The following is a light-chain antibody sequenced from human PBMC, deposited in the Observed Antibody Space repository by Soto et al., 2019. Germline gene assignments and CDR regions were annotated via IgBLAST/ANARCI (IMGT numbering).Light chain of an antibody. Sequence: IQMSQSPSTLSASVGDRVAITCRASHSISSWLAWYQQRPGKAPKLLIYDASSLESGVPSSISGSVSGTEFTLTITGLQPDDFATYYCQRYHGYSPITFGQGTRLE. CDR1: HSISSW. CDR3: QRYHGYSPIT. J-gene: IGKJ5*01. CDR2: DAS. V-gene: IGKV1-5*01.